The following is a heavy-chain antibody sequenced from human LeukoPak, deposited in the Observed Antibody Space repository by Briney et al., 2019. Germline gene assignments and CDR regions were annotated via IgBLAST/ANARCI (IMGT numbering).Heavy chain of an antibody. V-gene: IGHV1-8*01. CDR1: GYTFTSYD. Sequence: RASVKVSCKASGYTFTSYDINWVRQATGHGLEWMGWMNPNSGNTGYAQKFQGRVTMTRNTSISTAYMELSSLRSEDTAVYYCARPGWELLWPFDYWGQGTLVTVSS. D-gene: IGHD1-26*01. CDR3: ARPGWELLWPFDY. CDR2: MNPNSGNT. J-gene: IGHJ4*02.